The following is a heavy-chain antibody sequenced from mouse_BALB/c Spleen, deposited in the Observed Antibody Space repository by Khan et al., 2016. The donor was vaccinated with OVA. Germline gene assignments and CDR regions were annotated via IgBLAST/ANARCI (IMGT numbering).Heavy chain of an antibody. CDR3: ARGDFGSYEFVY. Sequence: QVQLQQSGAELVKPGASVKLSCKTSGYTFPSYWIQWVKQRPGQGLGWIGQIFPGTGTTYYNENFKDKATLTVDTSSSSAYMQLTSLTSEASAVFFCARGDFGSYEFVYWGQGTLVTVSP. CDR2: IFPGTGTT. V-gene: IGHV1S132*01. D-gene: IGHD1-1*02. J-gene: IGHJ3*01. CDR1: GYTFPSYW.